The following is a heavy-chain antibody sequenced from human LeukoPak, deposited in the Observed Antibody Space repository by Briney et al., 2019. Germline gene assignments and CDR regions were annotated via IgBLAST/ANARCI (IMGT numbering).Heavy chain of an antibody. CDR2: INHSGST. Sequence: SETLSLTCAVYGGSFSGYYWSWIRQPPGKGLEWIGEINHSGSTNYNPSLKSRVTISVDTSKNQFSLKLSSVTAADTAVYYCARGGWYYDYVWGSYRYPFDYWGQGTLVTVSS. V-gene: IGHV4-34*01. CDR3: ARGGWYYDYVWGSYRYPFDY. D-gene: IGHD3-16*02. J-gene: IGHJ4*02. CDR1: GGSFSGYY.